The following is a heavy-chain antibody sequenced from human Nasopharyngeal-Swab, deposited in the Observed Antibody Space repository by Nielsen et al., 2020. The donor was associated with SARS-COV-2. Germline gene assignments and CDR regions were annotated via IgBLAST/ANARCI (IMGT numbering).Heavy chain of an antibody. J-gene: IGHJ4*02. D-gene: IGHD5-12*01. V-gene: IGHV3-48*04. Sequence: ESLKISCATSGFTFSPYTMTWVRQAPGKGLQWISYITSGNSVQYEDSVRGRFTISRDNAKNSLYLQMNSLTAEDTAVYYCARERGGGYGDYWGQGTLVTVSS. CDR2: ITSGNSV. CDR3: ARERGGGYGDY. CDR1: GFTFSPYT.